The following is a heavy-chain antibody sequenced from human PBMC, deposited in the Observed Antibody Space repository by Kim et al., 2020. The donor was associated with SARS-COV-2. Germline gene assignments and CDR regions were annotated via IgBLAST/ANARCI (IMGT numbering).Heavy chain of an antibody. CDR1: EFTFSRYS. J-gene: IGHJ4*02. D-gene: IGHD3-10*01. V-gene: IGHV3-21*01. Sequence: GGSLRLSCAASEFTFSRYSMNWVRQAPGKGLEWVSTISRNSDYIYYADSVEGRFTISRDNAKISLYLQMNSLRADDTAMYYCARDLSLGRPGGFDYWGQGTLVTVSS. CDR2: ISRNSDYI. CDR3: ARDLSLGRPGGFDY.